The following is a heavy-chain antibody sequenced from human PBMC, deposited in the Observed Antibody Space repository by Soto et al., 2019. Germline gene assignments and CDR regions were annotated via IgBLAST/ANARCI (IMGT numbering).Heavy chain of an antibody. CDR1: GFTFSSYS. D-gene: IGHD5-18*01. Sequence: PGGSMRLSCAASGFTFSSYSMNWVRQAPGKGLEWVSSISSSSSYIYYADSVKGRFTISRDNAKNSLYLQMNSLRAEDTAVYYCARDGGQLWSFDYWGQGTLVTVSS. CDR2: ISSSSSYI. J-gene: IGHJ4*02. CDR3: ARDGGQLWSFDY. V-gene: IGHV3-21*01.